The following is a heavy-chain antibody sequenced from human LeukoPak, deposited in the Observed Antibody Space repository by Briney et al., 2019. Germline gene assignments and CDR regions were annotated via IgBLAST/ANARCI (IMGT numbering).Heavy chain of an antibody. V-gene: IGHV4-30-2*01. D-gene: IGHD2-21*02. Sequence: SQTLSLTCAVSGGSISSGGYSWSWIRQPPGKGLEWIGYIYHSGSTNYNPSLKSRVTISVDTSKNQFSLKLSSVTAADTAVYYCASPLVVVTDHAFDIWGQGTMVTVSS. CDR2: IYHSGST. J-gene: IGHJ3*02. CDR1: GGSISSGGYS. CDR3: ASPLVVVTDHAFDI.